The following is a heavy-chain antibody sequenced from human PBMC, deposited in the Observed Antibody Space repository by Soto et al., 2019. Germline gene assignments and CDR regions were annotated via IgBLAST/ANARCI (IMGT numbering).Heavy chain of an antibody. J-gene: IGHJ4*02. D-gene: IGHD1-26*01. CDR1: GGSISSGGYY. CDR2: IYYSGST. V-gene: IGHV4-31*03. Sequence: QVQLQESGPGLVKPSQTLSLTCTVSGGSISSGGYYWSWIRQHPGKGLEWIGYIYYSGSTYYNPSLKRRVTISVDTSKNQFALKLSSVTAADTAVYYCARDITRIVGARGFDYWGQGTLVTVSS. CDR3: ARDITRIVGARGFDY.